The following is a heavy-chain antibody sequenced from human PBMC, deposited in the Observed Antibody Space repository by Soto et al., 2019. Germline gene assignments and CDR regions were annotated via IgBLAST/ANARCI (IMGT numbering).Heavy chain of an antibody. D-gene: IGHD2-2*01. CDR1: GGSFSSSSYY. V-gene: IGHV4-39*01. J-gene: IGHJ4*02. CDR2: IYYDGAT. CDR3: TRRGHTSSPT. Sequence: QLQLQESGPGLVKPSETLSLTCTVSGGSFSSSSYYWVWVRQPPGKGLEWIGSIYYDGATYYNPSRKSRVAISVDTSKNQFSLNLTSVTAADTAVYFCTRRGHTSSPTWCQGTLVTVSS.